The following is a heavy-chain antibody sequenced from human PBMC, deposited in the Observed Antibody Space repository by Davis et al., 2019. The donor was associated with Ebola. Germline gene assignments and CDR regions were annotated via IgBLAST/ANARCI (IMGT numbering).Heavy chain of an antibody. CDR1: GFTFSSYG. V-gene: IGHV3-33*01. CDR3: ARESWDIVATITYYGMDV. CDR2: IWYDGSNK. D-gene: IGHD5-12*01. J-gene: IGHJ6*02. Sequence: GESLKISCAASGFTFSSYGMHWVRQAPGKGLEWVAVIWYDGSNKYYADSVRGRFTTSRDNSKNTLYLQMNSLRAEDTAVYYCARESWDIVATITYYGMDVWGQGTTVTVSS.